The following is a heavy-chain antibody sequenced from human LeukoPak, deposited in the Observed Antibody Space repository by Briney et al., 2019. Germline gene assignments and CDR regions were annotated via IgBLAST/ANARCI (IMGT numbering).Heavy chain of an antibody. CDR2: IYPGDSDT. CDR3: ARLNRPGYSYAPFDP. Sequence: PGESLKISCKGSGYSFTNYWIGWVRPMPGKGLEWMGIIYPGDSDTRYSPSFQGQVTISADKSISTAYLQWSSLKASDTAMYYCARLNRPGYSYAPFDPWGQGTLVTVSS. CDR1: GYSFTNYW. V-gene: IGHV5-51*01. D-gene: IGHD5-18*01. J-gene: IGHJ5*02.